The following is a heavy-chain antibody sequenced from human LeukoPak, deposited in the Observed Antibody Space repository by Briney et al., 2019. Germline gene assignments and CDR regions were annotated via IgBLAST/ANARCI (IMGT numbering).Heavy chain of an antibody. V-gene: IGHV3-23*01. D-gene: IGHD5-12*01. Sequence: GGSLRLSCAASGFTFDDYTMHWVRQAPGKGLVWVSGIDTKGTRTYYADSVKGRFTISRDNSKNTLFLQLNSLRAEDTAVYYCVKEVVATIPPLWGQGTLVTVSS. J-gene: IGHJ4*02. CDR3: VKEVVATIPPL. CDR1: GFTFDDYT. CDR2: IDTKGTRT.